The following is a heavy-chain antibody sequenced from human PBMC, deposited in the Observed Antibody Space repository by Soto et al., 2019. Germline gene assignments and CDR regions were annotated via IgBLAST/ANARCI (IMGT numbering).Heavy chain of an antibody. Sequence: QVQLVQSGAEVKKPGSSVKVSCKASGGTFSSYAISWVRQAPGQGLEWMGGIIPIFGTANYAQKFQGRVTITADESTSTAYMELSSLRSEDTAVYYCARSHDYGSGSYQVAFDPWGQGTLVTVSS. CDR3: ARSHDYGSGSYQVAFDP. V-gene: IGHV1-69*01. CDR1: GGTFSSYA. D-gene: IGHD3-10*01. J-gene: IGHJ5*02. CDR2: IIPIFGTA.